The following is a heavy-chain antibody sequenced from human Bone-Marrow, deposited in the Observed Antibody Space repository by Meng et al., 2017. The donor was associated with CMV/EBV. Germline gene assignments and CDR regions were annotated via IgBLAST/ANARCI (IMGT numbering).Heavy chain of an antibody. CDR1: GFTVSSNY. V-gene: IGHV3-53*01. CDR2: IYSGGST. Sequence: GGSLRLSCAASGFTVSSNYMSWVRQAPGKGLEWVSVIYSGGSTYYADSVKGRFTISRDNSKNTLYLQMNSLRAEDTAVYYCARDRDSYGMDAWGQGTTVTVSS. J-gene: IGHJ6*02. CDR3: ARDRDSYGMDA.